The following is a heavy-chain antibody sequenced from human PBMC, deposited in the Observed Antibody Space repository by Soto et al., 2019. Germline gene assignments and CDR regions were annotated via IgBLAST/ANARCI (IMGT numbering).Heavy chain of an antibody. D-gene: IGHD5-12*01. CDR3: ARGDSSGDDPWMDV. CDR2: INPTGGSA. Sequence: ASVKVSCKASGYTFTTYYMHWVRQAPGQGLEWMGIINPTGGSASYAQKFQGRVTMTRDTSTSTVFMELSSLKSNDTAVYYCARGDSSGDDPWMDVWGQGTTVTVSS. CDR1: GYTFTTYY. J-gene: IGHJ6*02. V-gene: IGHV1-46*01.